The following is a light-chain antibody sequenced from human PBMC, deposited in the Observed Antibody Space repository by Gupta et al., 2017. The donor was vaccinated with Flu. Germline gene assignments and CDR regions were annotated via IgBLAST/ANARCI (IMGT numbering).Light chain of an antibody. J-gene: IGLJ3*02. V-gene: IGLV1-44*01. CDR2: SDA. CDR3: AAWDDTLNGV. CDR1: SSNLGNHS. Sequence: SVLTQPPSASGTPGHRVSISFSGSSSNLGNHSVNWYQHLPGTAPKLLIYSDAQRPSGVPERFSGSKSGTSASLAISGLQSEDEADYYCAAWDDTLNGVFGGGTKLTVL.